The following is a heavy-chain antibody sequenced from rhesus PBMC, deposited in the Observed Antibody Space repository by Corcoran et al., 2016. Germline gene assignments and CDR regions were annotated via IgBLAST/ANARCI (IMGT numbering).Heavy chain of an antibody. Sequence: EVQLVESGGGLVQPGGSLRLSCAASGFTFSSYGMSWVRQAPGKELEWVSYISNGGGSTYYADSVKGRFTISRDNSKNTLSLQMSSLRAEDTAVYYCAKVAGWQWADYWGQGVLVTVSS. V-gene: IGHV3S5*01. CDR1: GFTFSSYG. D-gene: IGHD5-24*01. CDR2: ISNGGGST. J-gene: IGHJ4*01. CDR3: AKVAGWQWADY.